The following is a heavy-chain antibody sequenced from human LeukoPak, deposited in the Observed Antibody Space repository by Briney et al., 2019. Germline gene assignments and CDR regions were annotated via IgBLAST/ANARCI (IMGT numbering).Heavy chain of an antibody. CDR2: ISYDGSNK. Sequence: GWSLRLSCAASGFTFNSYTVHWVRQAPGKGLEWVAVISYDGSNKYYAGSVKGRFTISRDNSKSTVYLQMNSLRAEDTAVYYCAKVAASAEYYYYYRDVWGKGTTVSVSS. CDR3: AKVAASAEYYYYYRDV. J-gene: IGHJ6*03. D-gene: IGHD6-13*01. CDR1: GFTFNSYT. V-gene: IGHV3-30*01.